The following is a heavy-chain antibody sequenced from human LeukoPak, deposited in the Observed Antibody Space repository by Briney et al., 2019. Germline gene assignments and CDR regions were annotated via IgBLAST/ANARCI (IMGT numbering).Heavy chain of an antibody. V-gene: IGHV4-39*01. Sequence: SETLSLTCTVSGGSITTGTYYWAWVRQPPGKGLEWIGSIYYSGSTFYNPSLKSRVAISVDMSNNQFSLRLSSVTAADTAVYYCASPSKWELSDRDYWGQGTLVTVSS. J-gene: IGHJ4*02. CDR1: GGSITTGTYY. D-gene: IGHD1-26*01. CDR3: ASPSKWELSDRDY. CDR2: IYYSGST.